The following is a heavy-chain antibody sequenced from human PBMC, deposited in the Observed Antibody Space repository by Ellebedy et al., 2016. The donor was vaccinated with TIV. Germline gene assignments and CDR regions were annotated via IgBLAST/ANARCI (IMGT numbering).Heavy chain of an antibody. CDR2: INWNGGST. V-gene: IGHV3-20*01. CDR1: GFTFDDYG. Sequence: GESLKISXAASGFTFDDYGMSWVRQAPGKGLEWVSGINWNGGSTGYADSVKGRFTISRDNAKNSLYLQMNSLRAEDTALYHCARDGPTGYSSSWYGDWFDPWGQGTLVTVSS. CDR3: ARDGPTGYSSSWYGDWFDP. J-gene: IGHJ5*02. D-gene: IGHD6-13*01.